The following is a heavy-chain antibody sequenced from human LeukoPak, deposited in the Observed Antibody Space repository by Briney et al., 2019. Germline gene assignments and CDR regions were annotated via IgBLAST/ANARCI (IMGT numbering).Heavy chain of an antibody. Sequence: SVKLSCKASGVTFSSYAISGVRQTPGQGLEWVGRITSILGIPNYAQQFQGRVTITAHKSTSTAYMELSSLRSEDTAVYYCATVSDADSSGYYYCPGDYWGQGTLVTVSS. CDR1: GVTFSSYA. J-gene: IGHJ4*02. D-gene: IGHD3-22*01. CDR3: ATVSDADSSGYYYCPGDY. CDR2: ITSILGIP. V-gene: IGHV1-69*04.